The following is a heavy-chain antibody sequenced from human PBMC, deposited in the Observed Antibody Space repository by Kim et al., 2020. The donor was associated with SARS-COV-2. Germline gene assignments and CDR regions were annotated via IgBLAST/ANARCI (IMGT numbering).Heavy chain of an antibody. J-gene: IGHJ5*02. D-gene: IGHD3-10*01. CDR2: IYYSGST. CDR1: GGSISSYY. V-gene: IGHV4-59*01. CDR3: ARGRVRGVEGWFDP. Sequence: SETLSLTCTVSGGSISSYYWSWIRQPPGKGLEWIGYIYYSGSTNYNPSLKSRVTISVDTSKNQFSLKLSSVTAADTAVYYCARGRVRGVEGWFDPWGQGTLVIVSS.